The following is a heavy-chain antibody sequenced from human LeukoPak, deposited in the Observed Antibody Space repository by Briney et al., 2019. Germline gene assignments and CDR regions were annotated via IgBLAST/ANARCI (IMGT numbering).Heavy chain of an antibody. Sequence: SETLSLTCAVYGGSFSGYYWSWIRQPPGKGLEWIGEINHSGSTNYNPSLKSRVTISVDTSKNQFSLKLSSVTAADTAVYYCARRRDYSKNSGWGYWAQGTLVTVSS. V-gene: IGHV4-34*01. J-gene: IGHJ4*02. CDR1: GGSFSGYY. CDR2: INHSGST. D-gene: IGHD4-11*01. CDR3: ARRRDYSKNSGWGY.